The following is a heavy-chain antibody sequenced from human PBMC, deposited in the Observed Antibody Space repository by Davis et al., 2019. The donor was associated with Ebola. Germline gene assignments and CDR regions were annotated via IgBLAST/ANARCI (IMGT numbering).Heavy chain of an antibody. CDR3: AREGRRRAITMIPGY. CDR1: GFTFSDYY. V-gene: IGHV3-11*01. Sequence: GESLKISCAASGFTFSDYYMRWIRQAPGKGLGWVSYISSSGSTKYYADSVKGRFTISRDNAKNSLYLQMNSLRAEDTAVYYCAREGRRRAITMIPGYWGQGTLVTVSS. CDR2: ISSSGSTK. J-gene: IGHJ4*02. D-gene: IGHD3-22*01.